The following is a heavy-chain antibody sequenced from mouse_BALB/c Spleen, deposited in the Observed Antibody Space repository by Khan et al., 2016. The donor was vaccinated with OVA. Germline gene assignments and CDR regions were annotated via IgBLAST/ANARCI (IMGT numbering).Heavy chain of an antibody. Sequence: QVQLQQSGAELARPGASVKMSCKASGYTFTSYTIHWIKKRPGQGLEWIGYINPSNGYTNYNQKFKDKATLTTDKSSTTAYLQLSSLTSDDYVVYNCVRDGAYHRNDGWFTYWGQGTLVTVSA. CDR1: GYTFTSYT. CDR3: VRDGAYHRNDGWFTY. CDR2: INPSNGYT. J-gene: IGHJ3*01. V-gene: IGHV1-4*01. D-gene: IGHD2-14*01.